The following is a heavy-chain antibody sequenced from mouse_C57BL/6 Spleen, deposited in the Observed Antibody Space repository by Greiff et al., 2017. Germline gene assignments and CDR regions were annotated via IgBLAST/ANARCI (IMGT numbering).Heavy chain of an antibody. CDR2: IDPSDSYT. CDR1: GYTFTSYW. Sequence: VQLQQPGAELVKHGASVKLSCKASGYTFTSYWMQWVKQRPGQGLEWIGEIDPSDSYTNYNQKFKGKATLTVDTSSSTAYMQLSSLTSEDSAVYYCARGAQFVDYWGQGTTLTVSS. J-gene: IGHJ2*01. CDR3: ARGAQFVDY. V-gene: IGHV1-50*01.